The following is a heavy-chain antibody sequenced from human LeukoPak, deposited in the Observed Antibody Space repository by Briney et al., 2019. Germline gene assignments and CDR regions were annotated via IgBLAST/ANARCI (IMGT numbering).Heavy chain of an antibody. CDR1: GFSVSNTY. J-gene: IGHJ4*02. D-gene: IGHD4-17*01. Sequence: GGSLRLSCAASGFSVSNTYMSWARQAPGEGLEWVSVIFRGEKTYYADSVKGRFTISRDSSTNTVYLQMASLRAEDTAIYYCVKEVPGTTVYDWGQGTLVTVSS. CDR2: IFRGEKT. CDR3: VKEVPGTTVYD. V-gene: IGHV3-66*01.